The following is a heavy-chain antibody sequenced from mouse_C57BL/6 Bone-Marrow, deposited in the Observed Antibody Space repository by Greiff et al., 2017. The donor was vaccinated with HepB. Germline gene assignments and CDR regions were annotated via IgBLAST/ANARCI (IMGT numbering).Heavy chain of an antibody. Sequence: QVQLKQSGAELAKPGASVKLSCKASGYTFTSYWMHWVKQRPGQGLEWIGYINPSSGYTKYNQKFKDKATLTADKSSSTAYMQLSSLTYEDSAVYYCAGGYFWYFDVWGTGTTVTVSS. CDR3: AGGYFWYFDV. V-gene: IGHV1-7*01. CDR2: INPSSGYT. CDR1: GYTFTSYW. D-gene: IGHD2-3*01. J-gene: IGHJ1*03.